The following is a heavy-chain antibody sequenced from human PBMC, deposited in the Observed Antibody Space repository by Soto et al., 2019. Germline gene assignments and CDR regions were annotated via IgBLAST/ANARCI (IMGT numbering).Heavy chain of an antibody. V-gene: IGHV3-7*01. J-gene: IGHJ4*01. CDR1: GFTFGSYW. D-gene: IGHD3-10*01. Sequence: VQLEESGGGLVQSGGSLRLSGAASGFTFGSYWMSWVRQAPGKGLEWLATIKWDASEKKYVASVKGRFPMSRENAETALYLQMDTLRPEGTSVYYCARDTRYGSVTSVIHDLDYWGHGALVTVSS. CDR2: IKWDASEK. CDR3: ARDTRYGSVTSVIHDLDY.